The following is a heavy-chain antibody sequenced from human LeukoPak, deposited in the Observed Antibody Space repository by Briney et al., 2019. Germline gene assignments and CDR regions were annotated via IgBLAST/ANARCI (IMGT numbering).Heavy chain of an antibody. V-gene: IGHV4-59*10. CDR1: GGSFSGYY. CDR3: ARQYSDILTGYHRGELYWYFDL. CDR2: IYSSGST. J-gene: IGHJ2*01. D-gene: IGHD3-9*01. Sequence: SETLSLTCAVYGGSFSGYYWSWIRQPAGKGLEWIGRIYSSGSTNHNPSLKSRVTISLDTSKNQFSLKLSSVTAADTAVYYCARQYSDILTGYHRGELYWYFDLWGRGTLVTVSS.